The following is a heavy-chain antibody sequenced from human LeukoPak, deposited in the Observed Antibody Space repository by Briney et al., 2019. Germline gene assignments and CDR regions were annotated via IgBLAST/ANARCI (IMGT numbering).Heavy chain of an antibody. D-gene: IGHD3-22*01. CDR3: ARGPYYYDSSGCFDY. Sequence: SETLSLTCTVSADSISSGNFYWSGIRQPAGKELEWIGRIYTSGSTNYNPSLKSRVTISVDTSKNQFSLKLSSVTAADTAVYYCARGPYYYDSSGCFDYWGQGALVSVSS. V-gene: IGHV4-61*02. CDR1: ADSISSGNFY. CDR2: IYTSGST. J-gene: IGHJ4*02.